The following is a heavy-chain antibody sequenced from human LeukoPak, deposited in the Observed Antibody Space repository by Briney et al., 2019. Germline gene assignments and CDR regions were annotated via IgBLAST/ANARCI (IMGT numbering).Heavy chain of an antibody. Sequence: ASVRVSCKTSGYTFTYYYIHWVRQAPGQGLEWMGIINPSGGSTTYAQKFQGRVALTRDTSTGTVYMELSSLRSEDTALYYCARSPYTYGSLFYLDYWGQGTLVTVSS. J-gene: IGHJ4*02. CDR1: GYTFTYYY. D-gene: IGHD5-18*01. CDR2: INPSGGST. CDR3: ARSPYTYGSLFYLDY. V-gene: IGHV1-46*01.